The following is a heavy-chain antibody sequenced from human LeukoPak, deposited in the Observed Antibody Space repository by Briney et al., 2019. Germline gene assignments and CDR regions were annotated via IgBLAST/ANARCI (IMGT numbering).Heavy chain of an antibody. J-gene: IGHJ4*02. CDR1: GFTFSSYA. CDR3: ARGRFWSGYPLAYFDY. CDR2: ISYDGSNK. V-gene: IGHV3-30-3*01. D-gene: IGHD3-3*01. Sequence: GGSLRLSCAASGFTFSSYAMHWVRQAPGKGLEWVAVISYDGSNKYYADSVKGRFTISRDNSKNTLYLQMNSLRAEDTAVYYCARGRFWSGYPLAYFDYWGQGTLVTVSS.